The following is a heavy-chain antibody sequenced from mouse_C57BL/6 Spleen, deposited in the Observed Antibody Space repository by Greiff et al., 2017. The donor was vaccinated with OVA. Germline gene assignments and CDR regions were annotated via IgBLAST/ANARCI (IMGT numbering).Heavy chain of an antibody. V-gene: IGHV5-16*01. CDR2: INYDGSST. D-gene: IGHD1-1*01. CDR1: GFTFSDYY. J-gene: IGHJ4*01. CDR3: ARERGYYYGSTYYAMDY. Sequence: EVKLVESEGGLVQPGSSMKLSCTASGFTFSDYYMAWVRQVPEKGLEWVANINYDGSSTYYLDSLKSRFIISRDNAKNILYLQMSSLKSEDTATYYCARERGYYYGSTYYAMDYWGQGTSVTVSS.